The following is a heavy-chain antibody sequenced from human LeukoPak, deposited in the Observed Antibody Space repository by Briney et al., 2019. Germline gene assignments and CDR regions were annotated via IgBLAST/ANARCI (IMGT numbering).Heavy chain of an antibody. CDR1: GYTFTSYG. CDR3: ARDQGTSSSPTPYY. Sequence: ASVKVSCKASGYTFTSYGISWVRQAPGQGLEWMGWINPNSGGTNYAQKFQGRVTMTRDTSISTAYMELSRLRSDDTAVYYCARDQGTSSSPTPYYWGQGTLVTVSS. V-gene: IGHV1-2*02. D-gene: IGHD6-13*01. CDR2: INPNSGGT. J-gene: IGHJ4*02.